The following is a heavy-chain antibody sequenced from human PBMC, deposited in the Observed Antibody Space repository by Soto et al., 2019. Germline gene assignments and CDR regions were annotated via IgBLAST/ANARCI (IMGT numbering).Heavy chain of an antibody. CDR1: GFTFSSDV. V-gene: IGHV3-23*01. D-gene: IGHD3-3*01. CDR2: ISGSGVST. J-gene: IGHJ4*02. Sequence: GGSLRLSCAASGFTFSSDVMTWVRQAPGKGLEWVSSISGSGVSTHYADSVKGRFTISRDKSKNTLYLQMNSLRAEDTAVYYCAKVSSYDFWSGYKNWGQGTLVTVSS. CDR3: AKVSSYDFWSGYKN.